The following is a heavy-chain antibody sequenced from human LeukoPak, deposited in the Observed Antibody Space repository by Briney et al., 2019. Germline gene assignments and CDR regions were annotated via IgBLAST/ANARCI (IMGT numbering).Heavy chain of an antibody. D-gene: IGHD5-18*01. V-gene: IGHV3-9*01. CDR2: ISWNSGSI. CDR1: GFTFDDYA. CDR3: ARDRGYTSFDY. Sequence: HPGGSLRLSCAASGFTFDDYAMHWVRQAPGKGLEWVSGISWNSGSIGYADSVKGRFAISRDNAKNSVYLQMSSLRAEETGVFYCARDRGYTSFDYWGQGALVAVSS. J-gene: IGHJ4*02.